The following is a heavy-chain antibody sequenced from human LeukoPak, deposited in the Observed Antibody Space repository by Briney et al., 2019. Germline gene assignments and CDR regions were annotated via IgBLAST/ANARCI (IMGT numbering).Heavy chain of an antibody. CDR3: VRRTSGSYSDY. D-gene: IGHD1-26*01. V-gene: IGHV4-39*01. CDR1: GGSISSSSVY. Sequence: SETLSLTCTVSGGSISSSSVYWAWIRQPPGKGLEWIATISYSGSTTSYNPSLKSRVTISVDTSKIQFSLKLNSVTAADTAVYYCVRRTSGSYSDYWGQGTLVTVSS. J-gene: IGHJ4*02. CDR2: ISYSGSTT.